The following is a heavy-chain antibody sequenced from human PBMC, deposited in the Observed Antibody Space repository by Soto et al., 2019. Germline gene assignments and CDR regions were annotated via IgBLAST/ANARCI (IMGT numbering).Heavy chain of an antibody. CDR1: GGSFSGYY. D-gene: IGHD6-13*01. Sequence: QVQLQQWGAGLLKPSETLSLTCAVYGGSFSGYYWNWIRQPPGKGLEWIGEINHSGSTNYNPSLKNRVTISVYTYKNSVSLKQSAVYAADTSEKYCAGVYGSNFDYWGQGTLVTVSS. CDR3: AGVYGSNFDY. J-gene: IGHJ4*02. V-gene: IGHV4-34*01. CDR2: INHSGST.